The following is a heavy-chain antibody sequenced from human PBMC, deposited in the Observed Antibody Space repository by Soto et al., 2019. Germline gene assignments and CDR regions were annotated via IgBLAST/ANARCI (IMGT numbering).Heavy chain of an antibody. Sequence: EVQLVESGGGLVQPGRSLRLSCAASGFTFDDYAMHWVRQAPGKGLEWVSGISWNSGSIGYADSVKGRFTISRDNAKNSLYLQMNSLRAEVTALYYCAKDWRPIWSGSDGSWFDPWGQGTLVTVSS. CDR2: ISWNSGSI. CDR1: GFTFDDYA. D-gene: IGHD3-3*01. J-gene: IGHJ5*02. CDR3: AKDWRPIWSGSDGSWFDP. V-gene: IGHV3-9*01.